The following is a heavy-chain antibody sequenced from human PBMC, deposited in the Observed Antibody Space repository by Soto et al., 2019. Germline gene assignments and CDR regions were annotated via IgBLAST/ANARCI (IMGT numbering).Heavy chain of an antibody. J-gene: IGHJ6*02. CDR3: ARDARSIAAAGTYGMDV. CDR1: GFTFSSYG. Sequence: GGSLRLSCAASGFTFSSYGMHWVRQAPGKGLEWVAVIWYDGSNKYYADSVKGRFTISRDNSKNTLYLQMNSLRAEDTAVYYCARDARSIAAAGTYGMDVWGQGTTVTVSS. CDR2: IWYDGSNK. V-gene: IGHV3-33*01. D-gene: IGHD6-13*01.